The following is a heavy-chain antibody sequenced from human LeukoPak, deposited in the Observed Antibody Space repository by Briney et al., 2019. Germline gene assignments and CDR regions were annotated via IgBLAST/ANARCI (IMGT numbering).Heavy chain of an antibody. CDR1: GGSISSGGYS. Sequence: PSETLSLTCAVSGGSISSGGYSWSWIRQPPGKGLEWIGYIYHSGSTYYNPSLKSRVTISVDRSKNQFSLKLSSVTAADTAVYYCARGRKQYDYVWGSYRYYYGMDVWGQGTTVTVSS. CDR3: ARGRKQYDYVWGSYRYYYGMDV. D-gene: IGHD3-16*02. J-gene: IGHJ6*02. CDR2: IYHSGST. V-gene: IGHV4-30-2*01.